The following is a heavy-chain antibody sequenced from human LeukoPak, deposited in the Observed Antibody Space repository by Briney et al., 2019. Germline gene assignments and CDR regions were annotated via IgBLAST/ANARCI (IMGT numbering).Heavy chain of an antibody. Sequence: ASVKVSCKASGYTFTSYGISWVRQAPGQGLEWMGWISAYNGNTNYAQKLQGRITMTTDTSTSTAYMALRSLRFDDTAVYYCARSHSGSYYGGDDYWGQGTLVTVSS. D-gene: IGHD1-26*01. V-gene: IGHV1-18*01. CDR3: ARSHSGSYYGGDDY. J-gene: IGHJ4*02. CDR2: ISAYNGNT. CDR1: GYTFTSYG.